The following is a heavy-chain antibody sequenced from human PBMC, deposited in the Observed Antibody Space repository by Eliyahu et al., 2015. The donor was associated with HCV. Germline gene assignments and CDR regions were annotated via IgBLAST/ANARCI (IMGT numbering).Heavy chain of an antibody. J-gene: IGHJ5*02. CDR1: GYTFTXNY. Sequence: AQLVQSGAEVRKPGASVTVSXKASGYTFTXNYIHXVRQAPGQGLEWMGVINPGSGRTTYAQNFQGRVTLTRDTSTTTVYMEVTGLGSEDTAVYYCARLTYGDYRSFDPWGQGTLVTVSS. CDR2: INPGSGRT. CDR3: ARLTYGDYRSFDP. V-gene: IGHV1-46*01. D-gene: IGHD4-17*01.